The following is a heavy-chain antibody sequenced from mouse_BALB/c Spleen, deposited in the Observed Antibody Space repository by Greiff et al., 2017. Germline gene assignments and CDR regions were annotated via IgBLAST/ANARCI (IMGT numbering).Heavy chain of an antibody. V-gene: IGHV14-3*02. CDR1: GFNIKDTY. Sequence: VQLKESGAELVKPGASVKLSCTASGFNIKDTYMHWVKQRPEQGLEWIGRIDPANGNTKYDPKFQGKATITADTSSNTAYLQLSSLTSEDTAVYYCARGAIYYYGMDYWGQGTSVTVSS. J-gene: IGHJ4*01. CDR3: ARGAIYYYGMDY. CDR2: IDPANGNT.